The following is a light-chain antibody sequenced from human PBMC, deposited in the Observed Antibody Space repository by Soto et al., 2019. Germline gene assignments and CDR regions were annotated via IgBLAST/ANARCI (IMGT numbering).Light chain of an antibody. V-gene: IGKV3-20*01. Sequence: TQSPSSLSASVGDRVTITCRASQSISSYLNWYQQKPGQAPRLLIYGASNRATGIPDRFSGSGSGTDFTLTISRLEPEDFAVYYCQQYDSSPLTFGQGTKVEIK. CDR1: QSISSY. J-gene: IGKJ1*01. CDR2: GAS. CDR3: QQYDSSPLT.